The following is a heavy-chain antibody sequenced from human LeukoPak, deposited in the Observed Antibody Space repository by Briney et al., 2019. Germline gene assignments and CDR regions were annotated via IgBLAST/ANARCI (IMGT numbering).Heavy chain of an antibody. V-gene: IGHV3-30*18. J-gene: IGHJ6*03. CDR3: AKDRRALVRYYYYYMDV. D-gene: IGHD6-13*01. CDR1: GFTFSSYG. Sequence: GGSLRLSCAASGFTFSSYGMHWVRQAPGKGLEWVAVISYDGSNKYYADSVKGRFTISRDNPKNKLYLQMNSLRAEDTAVYYCAKDRRALVRYYYYYMDVWGKGTTVTVSS. CDR2: ISYDGSNK.